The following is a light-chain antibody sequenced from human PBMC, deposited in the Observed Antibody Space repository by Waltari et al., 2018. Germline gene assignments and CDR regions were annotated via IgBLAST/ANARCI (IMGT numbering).Light chain of an antibody. CDR3: CSFTSRSTWV. Sequence: QSALTQPASVSGSPGQSITISCTGTSSDVGGYNYVSWYQQHPGKVPKLLIFDVSNRPSGVSNRFSGSKSCKPASLTISGLPAEDESDYYCCSFTSRSTWVFGGGTKLTVL. V-gene: IGLV2-14*01. CDR1: SSDVGGYNY. J-gene: IGLJ3*02. CDR2: DVS.